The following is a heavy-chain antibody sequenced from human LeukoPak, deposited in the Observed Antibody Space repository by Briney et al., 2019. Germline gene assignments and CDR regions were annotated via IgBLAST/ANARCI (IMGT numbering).Heavy chain of an antibody. D-gene: IGHD3-10*01. CDR1: GYTFTSYA. Sequence: GASVKVSCKASGYTFTSYAMHWVRQAPGQRLEWMGWINAGNGNTKYSQKFQGRVTITRDTSAGTAYMELSSLRSEDTAVYYCARVNKSYGSGSYFDYWGQGTLVTVSS. J-gene: IGHJ4*02. CDR3: ARVNKSYGSGSYFDY. CDR2: INAGNGNT. V-gene: IGHV1-3*01.